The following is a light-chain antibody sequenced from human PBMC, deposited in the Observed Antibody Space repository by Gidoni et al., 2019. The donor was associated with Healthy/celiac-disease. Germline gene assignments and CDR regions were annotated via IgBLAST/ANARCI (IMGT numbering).Light chain of an antibody. CDR3: QAWDSSTVV. J-gene: IGLJ1*01. V-gene: IGLV3-1*01. CDR1: KLGDKY. Sequence: SYELTQPPSVSVSPGQTASLTCSGDKLGDKYACWYQQKPGPSPVLVIYQDSKRPSGIPERFSGSNSGNTATLTISGTQAMDEADYYCQAWDSSTVVFGTGTKVTVL. CDR2: QDS.